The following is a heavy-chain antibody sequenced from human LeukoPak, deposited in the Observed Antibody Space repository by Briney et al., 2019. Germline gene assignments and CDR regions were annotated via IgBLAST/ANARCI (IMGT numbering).Heavy chain of an antibody. CDR2: IYPGDSDT. CDR1: GYSFTSYW. Sequence: GESLQISCQGSGYSFTSYWIGWVRQMPGKGLEWMGIIYPGDSDTRYSPSFQGQVTISADKSISTAYLQWSSLKASDTAMYYCARQVSGFWSGYYSDCWGQGTLVTVSS. V-gene: IGHV5-51*01. D-gene: IGHD3-3*01. CDR3: ARQVSGFWSGYYSDC. J-gene: IGHJ4*02.